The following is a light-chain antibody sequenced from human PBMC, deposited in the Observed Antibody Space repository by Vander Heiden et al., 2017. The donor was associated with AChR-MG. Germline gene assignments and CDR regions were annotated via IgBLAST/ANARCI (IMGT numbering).Light chain of an antibody. V-gene: IGLV1-40*01. Sequence: QSVLTQPPSVSGAPGQRVTISCPGSSSNIGAGYDVHWYQQLPGTAPNLLIYGNSNRPSGVPDRFSGSKSGTSASLAITGLQAEDEADYYCQSYDSSLRGVVFGGGTKLTVL. CDR3: QSYDSSLRGVV. CDR2: GNS. CDR1: SSNIGAGYD. J-gene: IGLJ2*01.